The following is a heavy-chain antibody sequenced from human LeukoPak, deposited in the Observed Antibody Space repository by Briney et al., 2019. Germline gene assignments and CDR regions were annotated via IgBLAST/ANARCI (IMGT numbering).Heavy chain of an antibody. CDR1: GFTFSSYS. CDR2: ISSSSSTI. D-gene: IGHD3-22*01. Sequence: PSGGSLRLSCAASGFTFSSYSMNWVRQAPGKGLEWVSYISSSSSTIYYADSVKGRFTISRDNAKNSLYLQMNSLRDEDTAVYYCAREPPKGYYYDSRGQPLNDAFDIWGQGTMVTVSS. CDR3: AREPPKGYYYDSRGQPLNDAFDI. J-gene: IGHJ3*02. V-gene: IGHV3-48*02.